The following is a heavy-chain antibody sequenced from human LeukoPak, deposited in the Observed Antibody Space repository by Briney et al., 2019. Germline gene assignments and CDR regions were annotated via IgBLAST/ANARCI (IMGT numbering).Heavy chain of an antibody. Sequence: GGTLRLSCAASGFTFTRNGMTWVRQAPGKGLEWVSAISGSGGNTYYADSVKGRFTISRDNSKNTLYLQMNSLRAEDTAVYYCAKDRRAGSYDYWGQGTLVTVSS. CDR1: GFTFTRNG. CDR2: ISGSGGNT. D-gene: IGHD3-10*01. J-gene: IGHJ4*02. V-gene: IGHV3-23*01. CDR3: AKDRRAGSYDY.